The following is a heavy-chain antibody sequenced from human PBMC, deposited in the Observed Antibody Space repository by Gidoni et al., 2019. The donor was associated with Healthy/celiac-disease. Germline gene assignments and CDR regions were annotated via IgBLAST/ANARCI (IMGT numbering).Heavy chain of an antibody. J-gene: IGHJ4*02. CDR3: ARGADYDSSGHDY. Sequence: QVQLQQWGAGLLKPSETLSLPCAVYAGSFSGYYWSWIRQPPGKGLEWIGEINHSGSTNYNPSLKSRVTISVDTSKNQFSLKLSSVTAADTAVYYCARGADYDSSGHDYWGQGTLVTVSS. D-gene: IGHD3-22*01. CDR1: AGSFSGYY. V-gene: IGHV4-34*01. CDR2: INHSGST.